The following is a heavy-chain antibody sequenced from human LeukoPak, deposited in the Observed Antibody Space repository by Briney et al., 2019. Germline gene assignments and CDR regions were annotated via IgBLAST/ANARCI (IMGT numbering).Heavy chain of an antibody. Sequence: SETLSLTCAVSGGSISSYYWSWIRQPPGKGLEWIGCIYYSGSTNYNPSLKSRVTISVDTSKNQFSLKLSSVTAADTAVYYCARARVVPAARGWFDPWGQGTLVTVSS. V-gene: IGHV4-59*01. CDR3: ARARVVPAARGWFDP. CDR1: GGSISSYY. J-gene: IGHJ5*02. CDR2: IYYSGST. D-gene: IGHD2-2*01.